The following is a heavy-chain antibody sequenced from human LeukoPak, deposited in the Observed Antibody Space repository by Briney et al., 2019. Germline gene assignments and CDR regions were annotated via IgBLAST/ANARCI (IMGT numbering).Heavy chain of an antibody. V-gene: IGHV4-39*01. CDR3: ARQYSDILTGYHRGELYWYFDL. CDR2: IYYSGNT. Sequence: SETLSLTCTVSGGSISSSSYYWGWIRQPPGRGLEWIGSIYYSGNTYYNPSLKSRVTISVDTSKNQFSLKLSSVTAADTAVYYCARQYSDILTGYHRGELYWYFDLWGRGTLVTVSS. D-gene: IGHD3-9*01. CDR1: GGSISSSSYY. J-gene: IGHJ2*01.